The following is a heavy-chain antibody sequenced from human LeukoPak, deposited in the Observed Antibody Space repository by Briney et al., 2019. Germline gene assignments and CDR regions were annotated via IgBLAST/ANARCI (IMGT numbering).Heavy chain of an antibody. Sequence: SETLSLTCTVSGVSISSYYWSWIRQPAGKGLEWIGRIYTSGSTNYNPSLKSRVTMSVDTSKNQFSLKLSSVTAADTAVYYCARFTVTKGYYYYCMDVWGKGTTVTVSS. V-gene: IGHV4-4*07. CDR1: GVSISSYY. CDR2: IYTSGST. J-gene: IGHJ6*03. CDR3: ARFTVTKGYYYYCMDV. D-gene: IGHD4-17*01.